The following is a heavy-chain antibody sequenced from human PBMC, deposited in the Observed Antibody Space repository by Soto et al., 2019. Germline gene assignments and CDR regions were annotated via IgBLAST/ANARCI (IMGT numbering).Heavy chain of an antibody. J-gene: IGHJ6*02. D-gene: IGHD2-2*01. CDR3: ARLGGYCGTTSCYGYYAMDV. CDR1: GGSISSGPYS. Sequence: SETLSLTCTVSGGSISSGPYSWGWIRQPPGKGLEWIGTFYYSGSTHYNPSLESRVTISVDTSKNQFSLKVSSVTAADTAVYFCARLGGYCGTTSCYGYYAMDVRGQGTTVTVSS. CDR2: FYYSGST. V-gene: IGHV4-39*01.